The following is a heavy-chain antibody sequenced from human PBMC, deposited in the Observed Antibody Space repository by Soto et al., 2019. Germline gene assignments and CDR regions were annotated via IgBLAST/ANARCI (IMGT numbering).Heavy chain of an antibody. J-gene: IGHJ5*02. CDR1: GGSFSGYY. CDR2: INHSGST. Sequence: PSETLSLTCAVYGGSFSGYYWSWIRQPPGKGLEWIGEINHSGSTNYNPSLKSRVTISVDTSKNQFSLKLSSVTAADTAVYYCARWKTYYYGSSGYYYRSRSGWFDPWGQGTLVTVSS. CDR3: ARWKTYYYGSSGYYYRSRSGWFDP. D-gene: IGHD3-22*01. V-gene: IGHV4-34*01.